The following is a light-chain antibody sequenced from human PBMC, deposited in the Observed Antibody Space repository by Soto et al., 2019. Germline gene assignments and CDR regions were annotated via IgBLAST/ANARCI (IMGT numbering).Light chain of an antibody. CDR3: MQGTHWPIT. V-gene: IGKV1-9*01. J-gene: IGKJ5*01. Sequence: DIKLNNSPSFLSASIGDRVTITCRASQGVSTYLAWYQQKPGKAPKLLIYAASTLQSGVPSRFGGSGSGTDFALKISRVEAEDVGVYYCMQGTHWPITFGQGTRLEIK. CDR1: QGVSTY. CDR2: AAS.